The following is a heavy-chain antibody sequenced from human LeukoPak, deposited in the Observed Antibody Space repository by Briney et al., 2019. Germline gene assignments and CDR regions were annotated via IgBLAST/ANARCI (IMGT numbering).Heavy chain of an antibody. CDR1: GFTFSSYA. CDR2: ISGSGGST. D-gene: IGHD2-15*01. Sequence: GGSLRLSCAASGFTFSSYAMSWVRQAPGKGLEWVSAISGSGGSTYYADSVKGRFTISRDNAKNSLYLQMNSLRAEDTAVYYCARDRASDCSGGSCYSRLFDYWGQGTLVTVSS. CDR3: ARDRASDCSGGSCYSRLFDY. V-gene: IGHV3-23*01. J-gene: IGHJ4*02.